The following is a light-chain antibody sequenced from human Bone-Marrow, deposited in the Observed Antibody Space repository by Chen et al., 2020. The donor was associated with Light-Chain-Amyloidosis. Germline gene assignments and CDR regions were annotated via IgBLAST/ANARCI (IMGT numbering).Light chain of an antibody. Sequence: NFMLTQPHSVSEYPGKTVIISCTRSSGSIATNYVQWYQQRPGSSPTTVSDEDDQRPSGVPDRFSGSIDRSSNSASLTISGLKTEDEADYYCQSYQGSSQGVFGGGTKLTVL. CDR1: SGSIATNY. J-gene: IGLJ3*02. CDR3: QSYQGSSQGV. V-gene: IGLV6-57*01. CDR2: EDD.